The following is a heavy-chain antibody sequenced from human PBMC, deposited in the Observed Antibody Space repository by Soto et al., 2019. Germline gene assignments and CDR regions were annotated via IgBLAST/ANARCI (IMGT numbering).Heavy chain of an antibody. J-gene: IGHJ4*02. CDR3: ARRGYSYGYYFDY. CDR2: IYYSGST. Sequence: SETLSLTCTVSGGSISSSSYYWGWIRQPPGKGLEWIGSIYYSGSTYYNPSLKSRVTISVDTSKNQFSLKLSSVTAADTAVYYCARRGYSYGYYFDYWGQGTLVTVSS. D-gene: IGHD5-18*01. CDR1: GGSISSSSYY. V-gene: IGHV4-39*01.